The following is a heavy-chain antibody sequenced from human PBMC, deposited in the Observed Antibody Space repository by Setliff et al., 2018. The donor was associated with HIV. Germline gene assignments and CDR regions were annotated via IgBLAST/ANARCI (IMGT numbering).Heavy chain of an antibody. J-gene: IGHJ4*01. D-gene: IGHD3-16*01. V-gene: IGHV4-4*07. CDR1: GVSVNDYY. CDR2: LYSGGTT. CDR3: ARDRGRIDPTYVWFDY. Sequence: SETLSLTCSVSGVSVNDYYWSWIRPPAVKGLEWIGRLYSGGTTNYNPSLKSRLTMSVDTSNNKFSLKLNSLTAADTAVYSCARDRGRIDPTYVWFDYWGHGILVTVSS.